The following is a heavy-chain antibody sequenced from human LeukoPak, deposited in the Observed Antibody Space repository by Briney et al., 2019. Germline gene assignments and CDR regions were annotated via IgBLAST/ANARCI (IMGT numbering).Heavy chain of an antibody. CDR3: TRVSATYDY. CDR1: GFPFTKTW. CDR2: ISTSSSTI. Sequence: GGSLRLSCAASGFPFTKTWMNWVRQAPGKGLEWVSYISTSSSTIYYADSVKGRFTISRDNAKNSLYLQMNSLRDEDTAVYYCTRVSATYDYWGQGTLVTVSS. V-gene: IGHV3-48*02. J-gene: IGHJ4*02.